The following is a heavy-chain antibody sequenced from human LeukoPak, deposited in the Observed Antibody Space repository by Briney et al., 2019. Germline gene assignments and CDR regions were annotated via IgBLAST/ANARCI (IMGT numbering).Heavy chain of an antibody. Sequence: GGSLRLSCVSSGFAFSTSAMNWVRQAPGKGLEWVSSISGSGDRTYYPDSVKGRFTISRDNSKNTLYLQMNSLRAEDTAVYYCARININHILIDWFDPWGQGTLVTVSS. J-gene: IGHJ5*02. V-gene: IGHV3-23*01. CDR1: GFAFSTSA. CDR3: ARININHILIDWFDP. CDR2: ISGSGDRT. D-gene: IGHD3-3*02.